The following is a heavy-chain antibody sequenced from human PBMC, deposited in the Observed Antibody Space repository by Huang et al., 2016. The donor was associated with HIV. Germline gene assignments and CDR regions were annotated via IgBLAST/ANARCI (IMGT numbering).Heavy chain of an antibody. CDR2: INPNSGGT. V-gene: IGHV1-2*07. CDR3: ARGGRSGGSYYYIY. J-gene: IGHJ4*02. CDR1: GYTFTGSY. Sequence: QVQLVQSGAEVKKPGASVKFSCKASGYTFTGSYMHWVRQAPGQGLEWMGWINPNSGGTNYAHKFQGRVTMTRDTSISTAYMEVSRLRSDDTAVYYCARGGRSGGSYYYIYWGQGTLVTVSS. D-gene: IGHD2-15*01.